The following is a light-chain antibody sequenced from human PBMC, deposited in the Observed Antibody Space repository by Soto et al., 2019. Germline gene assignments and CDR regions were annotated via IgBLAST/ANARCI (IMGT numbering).Light chain of an antibody. V-gene: IGLV2-14*01. CDR3: SSHAGRGSVL. CDR1: SSDVGGYNF. CDR2: EVN. Sequence: QSALTQPASVSGSPGQSITISCTGTSSDVGGYNFVSWYQQHPGKAPKLMIFEVNNRPSGVSNRFSGSQSGNTASLTISGLQAEDEADYYCSSHAGRGSVLFGGGTKVTVL. J-gene: IGLJ2*01.